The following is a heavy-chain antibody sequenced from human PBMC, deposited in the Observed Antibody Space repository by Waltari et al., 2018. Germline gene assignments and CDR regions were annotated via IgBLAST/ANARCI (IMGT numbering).Heavy chain of an antibody. CDR1: GYTFTGYY. D-gene: IGHD3-16*02. J-gene: IGHJ4*02. Sequence: QVQLVQSGAEVKKPGASAKVSCKASGYTFTGYYIPWVRQAPGQGLEWMGWINPNSGDTSYAQKLWGRVTMTRDTSISTAYMELSGLRADDTAVYFCAKELYRAIDYWGQGTVVTVSS. V-gene: IGHV1-2*02. CDR3: AKELYRAIDY. CDR2: INPNSGDT.